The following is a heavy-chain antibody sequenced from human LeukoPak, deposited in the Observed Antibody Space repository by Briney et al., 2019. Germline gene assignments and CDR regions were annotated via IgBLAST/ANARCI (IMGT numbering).Heavy chain of an antibody. J-gene: IGHJ3*02. V-gene: IGHV3-21*01. CDR3: ARTRSPSYSSSWPNDAFDI. Sequence: GGSLRLSCAASGFTFSSYSMTWVRQAPGKGLEWVSSISSSSSYIYYADSVKGRFTISRDNAKNSLYLQMNSLRAEDTAVYYCARTRSPSYSSSWPNDAFDIWGQGTMVTVSS. CDR2: ISSSSSYI. CDR1: GFTFSSYS. D-gene: IGHD6-13*01.